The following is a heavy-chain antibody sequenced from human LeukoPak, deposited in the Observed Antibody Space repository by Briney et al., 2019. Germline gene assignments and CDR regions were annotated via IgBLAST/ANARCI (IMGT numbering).Heavy chain of an antibody. CDR1: GFTVSSNY. Sequence: TGGSLRLSCAASGFTVSSNYMSWVRQAPGKGLEWVSLIYSGDSTYYADSVKGRFTVSRDNSKNTLYLQMNSLRAEDTAVYYCAKRSNDPHYSYYYGMDVWGQGTTVTVSS. CDR2: IYSGDST. D-gene: IGHD2-8*01. CDR3: AKRSNDPHYSYYYGMDV. V-gene: IGHV3-53*01. J-gene: IGHJ6*02.